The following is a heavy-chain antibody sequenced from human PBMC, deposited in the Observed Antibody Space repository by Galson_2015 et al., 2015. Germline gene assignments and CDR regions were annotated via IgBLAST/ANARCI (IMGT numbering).Heavy chain of an antibody. V-gene: IGHV3-33*01. CDR1: GFTFSSYG. CDR2: IWYDGSNK. Sequence: SLRLSCAASGFTFSSYGMHWVRQAPGKGLEWVAVIWYDGSNKYYADSVKGRFTISRDNSKNTLYLQMNSLRAEDTAVYYCARGARHPSPLDYWGQGTLVTVSS. D-gene: IGHD3-16*01. CDR3: ARGARHPSPLDY. J-gene: IGHJ4*02.